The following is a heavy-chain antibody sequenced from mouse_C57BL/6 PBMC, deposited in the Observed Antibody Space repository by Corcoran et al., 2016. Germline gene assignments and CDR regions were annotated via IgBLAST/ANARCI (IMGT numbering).Heavy chain of an antibody. CDR2: INPNNGGT. D-gene: IGHD2-3*01. CDR3: ARAGGWLLHYVDY. J-gene: IGHJ2*01. V-gene: IGHV1-18*01. Sequence: EVQLQQSGPELVKPGASVKIPCKASGYTFTDYNMDWVQQSHGKSLEWIGDINPNNGGTIYNQKFKGKATLTVDQSSSTAYMELRSMTSEDTAVYYCARAGGWLLHYVDYWGQGTTLTVSS. CDR1: GYTFTDYN.